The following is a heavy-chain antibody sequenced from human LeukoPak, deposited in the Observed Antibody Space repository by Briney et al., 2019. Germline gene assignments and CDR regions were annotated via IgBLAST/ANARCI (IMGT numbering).Heavy chain of an antibody. D-gene: IGHD3-22*01. CDR1: GYTFTSYG. V-gene: IGHV1-18*01. Sequence: GASVKVPCKASGYTFTSYGISWVRQAPGQGLEWMGWISAYNGNTNYAQKLQGRVTMTTDTSTSTAYMELRSLRSDDTAVYYCAGGLRDSSGYYSWEPPGYWGQGTLVTVSS. CDR3: AGGLRDSSGYYSWEPPGY. CDR2: ISAYNGNT. J-gene: IGHJ4*02.